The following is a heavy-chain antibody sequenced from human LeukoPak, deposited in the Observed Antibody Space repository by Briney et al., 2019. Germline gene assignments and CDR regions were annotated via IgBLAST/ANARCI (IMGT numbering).Heavy chain of an antibody. CDR1: GFTVSSND. V-gene: IGHV3-53*01. J-gene: IGHJ3*02. CDR3: AGVMRGAFDI. CDR2: LYSGGNT. Sequence: GGSLRLSCAASGFTVSSNDMNWVRQAPGKGLEWVSLLYSGGNTFYADSVTGRFTISRDNSNNTLYLQLDSLRVEDTAVYYCAGVMRGAFDIWGQGTLVTVSS.